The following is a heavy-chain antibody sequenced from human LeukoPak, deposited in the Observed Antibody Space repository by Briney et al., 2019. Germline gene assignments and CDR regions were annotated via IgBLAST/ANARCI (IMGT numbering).Heavy chain of an antibody. J-gene: IGHJ6*03. V-gene: IGHV4-38-2*02. CDR2: INHSGST. Sequence: PSETLSLTCTVSGYSISSGYYWGWIRQPPGKGLEWIGEINHSGSTNYNPSLKSRVTISVDTSKNQFSLKLSSVTAADTAVYYCARGYSSSSMVDYYYYMDVWGKGTTVTVSS. CDR1: GYSISSGYY. D-gene: IGHD6-6*01. CDR3: ARGYSSSSMVDYYYYMDV.